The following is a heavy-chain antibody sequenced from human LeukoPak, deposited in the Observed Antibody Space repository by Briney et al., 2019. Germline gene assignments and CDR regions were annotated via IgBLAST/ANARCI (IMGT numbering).Heavy chain of an antibody. J-gene: IGHJ6*02. D-gene: IGHD6-13*01. CDR3: ARGLQQLVYSYYGMDV. Sequence: GSSVKVSCKASGGTFSSYTISWVRQAPGQGLEWMGGIILILGIANYAQKFQRRVTITADTSTSTAYMELSSLRSEDTAVYYCARGLQQLVYSYYGMDVWGQGTTVTVSS. CDR1: GGTFSSYT. V-gene: IGHV1-69*02. CDR2: IILILGIA.